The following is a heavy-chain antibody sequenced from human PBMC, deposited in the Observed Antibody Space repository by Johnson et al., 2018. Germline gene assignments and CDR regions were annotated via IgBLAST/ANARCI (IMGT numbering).Heavy chain of an antibody. CDR2: MSWNGAKI. Sequence: VQLVQSGGGLVQPGRSLRLSCVASGFTFDDYAMHWVRQAPGKGLEWVSGMSWNGAKIGYADSVQGRFNISRDNAKKSLYLQMDRLTPEDSALFYCARDFPPFYDGHAGSFDIWGQGTMVTVAS. CDR1: GFTFDDYA. V-gene: IGHV3-9*01. CDR3: ARDFPPFYDGHAGSFDI. D-gene: IGHD3-16*01. J-gene: IGHJ3*02.